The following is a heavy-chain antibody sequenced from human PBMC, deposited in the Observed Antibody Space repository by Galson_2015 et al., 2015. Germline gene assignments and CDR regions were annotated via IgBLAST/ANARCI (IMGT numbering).Heavy chain of an antibody. CDR2: ISRRGTSV. V-gene: IGHV3-48*03. CDR1: GFTFNSYE. J-gene: IGHJ2*01. CDR3: TREGSSWSNWYFVL. Sequence: SLRLSCAASGFTFNSYEMNWVRQAPGKGLEWVSHISRRGTSVYYADSVKGRFTISRDNAENSLYLLMNSLRGEDTAIYYCTREGSSWSNWYFVLWGRGTLVTVSS. D-gene: IGHD6-13*01.